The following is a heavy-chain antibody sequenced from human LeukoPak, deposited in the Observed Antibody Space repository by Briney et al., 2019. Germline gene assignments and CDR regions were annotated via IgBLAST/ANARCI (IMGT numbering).Heavy chain of an antibody. CDR3: ARHNRYSYGYVDY. CDR2: IYYSGST. J-gene: IGHJ4*02. V-gene: IGHV4-59*08. D-gene: IGHD5-18*01. Sequence: PSETLSLTCTVSCGSISSYYWSWIRQPPAKGLEWIGYIYYSGSTNYNPSLKSRVTISVDTSKNQFSLKLSSVTAADTAVYYCARHNRYSYGYVDYWGQGTLVTVSS. CDR1: CGSISSYY.